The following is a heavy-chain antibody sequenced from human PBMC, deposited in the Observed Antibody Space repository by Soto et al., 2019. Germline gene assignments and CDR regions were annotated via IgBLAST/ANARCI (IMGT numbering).Heavy chain of an antibody. J-gene: IGHJ5*02. CDR3: ARDLWYNWNYGFGWFDP. V-gene: IGHV1-18*01. CDR2: ISAYNGNT. CDR1: GYTFTSYG. Sequence: QVQLVQSGAEVKKPGASVKVSCKASGYTFTSYGISWVRQAPGQGLEWMGWISAYNGNTNYAQKLQGRVTMTTDTSTSTAYMELRSLRSDDTAVYYCARDLWYNWNYGFGWFDPWGQGTLVTVSS. D-gene: IGHD1-7*01.